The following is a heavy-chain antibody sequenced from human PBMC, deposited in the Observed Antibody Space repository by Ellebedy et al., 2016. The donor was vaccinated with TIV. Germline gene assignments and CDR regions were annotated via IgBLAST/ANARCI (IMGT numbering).Heavy chain of an antibody. J-gene: IGHJ4*02. CDR2: IHPSDSDT. Sequence: GESLKISCKISGYNFSNNWISWVRQKPGKGLEWMGRIHPSDSDTDYRPSFRGHVTMSVDKSISFAFLLLRSRQASETAMYYCARRGDSDFDSWGQGTVVTVSP. D-gene: IGHD4-17*01. CDR3: ARRGDSDFDS. CDR1: GYNFSNNW. V-gene: IGHV5-10-1*01.